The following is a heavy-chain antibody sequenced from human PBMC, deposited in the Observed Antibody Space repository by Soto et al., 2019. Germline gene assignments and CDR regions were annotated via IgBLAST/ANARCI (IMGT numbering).Heavy chain of an antibody. V-gene: IGHV3-33*03. J-gene: IGHJ3*02. CDR1: GFTFSSYG. Sequence: GGSLRLSCAASGFTFSSYGMHWVRQAPGKGLEWVAVIRFDGSNIYYADSVKGRFTISRDNAKNSLYLQMNSLRAEDTAVYYWATPKAAAPRGVAFDMGGKGKRVTV. CDR3: ATPKAAAPRGVAFDM. CDR2: IRFDGSNI. D-gene: IGHD6-13*01.